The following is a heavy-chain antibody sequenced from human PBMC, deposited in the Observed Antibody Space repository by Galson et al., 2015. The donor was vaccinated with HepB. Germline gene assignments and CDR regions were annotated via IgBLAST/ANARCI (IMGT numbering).Heavy chain of an antibody. V-gene: IGHV3-9*01. D-gene: IGHD6-6*01. CDR2: ISWNSGSI. J-gene: IGHJ3*02. CDR1: GFTFDDYA. Sequence: SLRLSCAASGFTFDDYAMHRVRQAPGKGLEWVTGISWNSGSIGYADSVKGRFAISRDNAKNSLYLQMNSLRAEDTALYYCAKDFQQLVVGAFDIWGQGTMVTVSS. CDR3: AKDFQQLVVGAFDI.